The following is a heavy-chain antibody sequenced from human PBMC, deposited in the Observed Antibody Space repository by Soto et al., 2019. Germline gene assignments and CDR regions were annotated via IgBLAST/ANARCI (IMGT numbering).Heavy chain of an antibody. D-gene: IGHD3-22*01. Sequence: GESLKISCKGSGYSFITHWIAWVRQMPGEGLEWMGIINPADSDIRYSPSFQGQVTVSVDKSINTAYLQWSSLKASDSATYYCTRPQSSGWYDFWCQGTLVTSPQ. V-gene: IGHV5-51*01. J-gene: IGHJ5*01. CDR2: INPADSDI. CDR3: TRPQSSGWYDF. CDR1: GYSFITHW.